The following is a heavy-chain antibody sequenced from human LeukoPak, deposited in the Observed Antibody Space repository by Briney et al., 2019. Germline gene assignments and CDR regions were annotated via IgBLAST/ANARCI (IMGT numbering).Heavy chain of an antibody. CDR3: AREVSEGFDF. CDR2: FGTRSTSI. V-gene: IGHV3-21*01. J-gene: IGHJ4*02. D-gene: IGHD3-22*01. CDR1: GFTLSSYS. Sequence: GGSLRLSCAVSGFTLSSYSMNWVRQAPGKGLEWVSSFGTRSTSIYHAGSVKGRFAISRDNAKNSLYLQMNSLRAEDTALYYCAREVSEGFDFWGQGTLVTVSS.